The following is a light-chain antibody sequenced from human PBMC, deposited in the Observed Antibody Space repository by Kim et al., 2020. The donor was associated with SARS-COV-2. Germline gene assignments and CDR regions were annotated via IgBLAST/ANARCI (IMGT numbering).Light chain of an antibody. J-gene: IGLJ3*02. CDR3: SAWDTSLSEWV. CDR1: SNNVGNEG. CDR2: RNN. Sequence: RQTAKRNCTGNSNNVGNEGAAWLQQRQGHPHTLLSDRNNNRPSAISERLAASRAGNTAYLTITGLQPEDEADYYRSAWDTSLSEWVFGGGTQLTVL. V-gene: IGLV10-54*01.